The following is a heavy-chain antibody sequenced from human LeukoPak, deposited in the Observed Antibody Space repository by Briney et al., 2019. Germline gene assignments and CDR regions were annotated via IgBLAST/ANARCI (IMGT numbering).Heavy chain of an antibody. J-gene: IGHJ4*02. CDR1: GGSISGTSYY. Sequence: SEALSLTCTVSGGSISGTSYYWGWIRQPPGKGLEWIGSLSYSGSTYCNPSLKSRVTISVDTSKTHLSLRLSSVTAADTAVYYCARGGSGYYIAVFDYWGQGTLVTVSS. D-gene: IGHD5-12*01. CDR2: LSYSGST. V-gene: IGHV4-39*07. CDR3: ARGGSGYYIAVFDY.